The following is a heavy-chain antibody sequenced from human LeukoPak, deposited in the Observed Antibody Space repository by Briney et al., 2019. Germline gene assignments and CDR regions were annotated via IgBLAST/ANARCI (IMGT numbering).Heavy chain of an antibody. CDR2: IIPILGIA. CDR3: VREGGYQLLFDP. CDR1: GGTFSSYA. D-gene: IGHD2-2*01. V-gene: IGHV1-69*04. Sequence: SVKVSCKASGGTFSSYAISWVRQAPGQGLEWMGRIIPILGIANYAQKFQGRVTITADKSTSTAYMELSRLRSEDTAVYYCVREGGYQLLFDPWGQGTLVTVSS. J-gene: IGHJ5*02.